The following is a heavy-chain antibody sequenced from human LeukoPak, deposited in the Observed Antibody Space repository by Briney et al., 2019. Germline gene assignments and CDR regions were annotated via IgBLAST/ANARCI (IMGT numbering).Heavy chain of an antibody. CDR2: INHSGST. V-gene: IGHV4-34*01. CDR1: GGSFSGYY. J-gene: IGHJ5*02. D-gene: IGHD3-10*01. CDR3: ARGSGIRVRGVISWFDP. Sequence: SETLSLTCAVYGGSFSGYYWSWIRQPPGKELEWIGEINHSGSTNYNPSLKSRVTISVDTSKNQFSLKLSSVTAADTAVYCCARGSGIRVRGVISWFDPWGQGTLVTVSS.